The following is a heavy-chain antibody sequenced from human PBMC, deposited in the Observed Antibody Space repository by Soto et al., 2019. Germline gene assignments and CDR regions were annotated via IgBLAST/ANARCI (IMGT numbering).Heavy chain of an antibody. Sequence: QLQLQESGSGLVKPSQTLSLTCAVSGGSISSGGYSWSWIRQPPGKGLEWIGYISHSGSTYYNPYLKSRVTISVDRAKTQFSLKLGSVTAADTAVYYCARVVGPAAMWGYNWFDPLGQGTLGTFSS. CDR2: ISHSGST. J-gene: IGHJ5*02. V-gene: IGHV4-30-2*01. D-gene: IGHD2-2*01. CDR1: GGSISSGGYS. CDR3: ARVVGPAAMWGYNWFDP.